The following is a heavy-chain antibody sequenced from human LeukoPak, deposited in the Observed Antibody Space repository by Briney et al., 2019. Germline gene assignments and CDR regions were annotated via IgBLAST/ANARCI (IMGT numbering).Heavy chain of an antibody. Sequence: GESLEISCKGSGYSFTSYWIGWVRQMPGKGLEWMGIIYPGDSDTRYSPSFQGQVTISADKSISTAYLQWSSLKASDTAMYYCASGDSSSWTRTDYWGQGTLVTVSS. D-gene: IGHD6-13*01. CDR2: IYPGDSDT. J-gene: IGHJ4*02. CDR3: ASGDSSSWTRTDY. V-gene: IGHV5-51*01. CDR1: GYSFTSYW.